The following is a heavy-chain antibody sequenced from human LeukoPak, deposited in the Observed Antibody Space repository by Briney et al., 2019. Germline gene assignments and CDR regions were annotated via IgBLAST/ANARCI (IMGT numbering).Heavy chain of an antibody. Sequence: SETLSLTCTVSGASISSTSYYWGWIRQPPGKGLEWIASIYYGGNTYYHPSLKSRVIISVDTSKSQFSLNLSSVTAADTAVYYCARVTSSHWYDVWGQGALVAVSS. CDR3: ARVTSSHWYDV. D-gene: IGHD4-17*01. V-gene: IGHV4-39*01. CDR2: IYYGGNT. CDR1: GASISSTSYY. J-gene: IGHJ5*02.